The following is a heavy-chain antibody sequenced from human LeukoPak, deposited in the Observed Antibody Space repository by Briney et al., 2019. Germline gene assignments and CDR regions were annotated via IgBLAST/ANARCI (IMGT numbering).Heavy chain of an antibody. Sequence: GGSLRLSCAASGCTFSSQWMHWFRQAPGKGLVWVSRINSVGSSTNYADSVKGRFTISRDNAENTLHLQMNSLRAEDTAVYYCARVRDNNYSWFDYWGRGTLVTVSS. CDR3: ARVRDNNYSWFDY. V-gene: IGHV3-74*01. CDR2: INSVGSST. D-gene: IGHD4-11*01. CDR1: GCTFSSQW. J-gene: IGHJ4*02.